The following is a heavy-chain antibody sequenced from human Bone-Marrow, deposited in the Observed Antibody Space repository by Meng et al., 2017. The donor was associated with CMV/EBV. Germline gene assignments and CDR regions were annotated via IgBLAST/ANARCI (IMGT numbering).Heavy chain of an antibody. CDR3: ASSLTIDN. Sequence: GGVLRLSCAASGFTFSSYAMHWVRQAPGKGLEWVAVISYDGSNKYYADSVKGRFTISRDNAEKSLYLQMNSLRAEDTAVYYCASSLTIDNWGQGTLVTVSS. CDR1: GFTFSSYA. V-gene: IGHV3-30*04. CDR2: ISYDGSNK. D-gene: IGHD3-3*01. J-gene: IGHJ4*02.